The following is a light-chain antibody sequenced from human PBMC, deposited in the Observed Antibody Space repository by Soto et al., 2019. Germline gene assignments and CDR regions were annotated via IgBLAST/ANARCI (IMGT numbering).Light chain of an antibody. J-gene: IGKJ1*01. CDR2: GAS. Sequence: EIVLTQSPGTLSLSPGERATLSCRASQSVSSNYLAWYQQKPGQAPRLLIYGASSRATGIPDRFSGRGSGTGFTLTICRMEPGDFAVFYCQQYGSSPWTFGQGTKVEIK. CDR1: QSVSSNY. CDR3: QQYGSSPWT. V-gene: IGKV3-20*01.